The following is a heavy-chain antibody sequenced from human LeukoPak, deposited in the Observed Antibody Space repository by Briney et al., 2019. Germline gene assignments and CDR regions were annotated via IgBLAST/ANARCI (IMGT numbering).Heavy chain of an antibody. CDR3: ARVNINNWHSCDY. D-gene: IGHD1-1*01. CDR2: IYHSGSP. Sequence: PSGTLSLTCAVSGGSISSNNWWGWVRQPPGKGLEWIGEIYHSGSPNYNPSLKSRVTISVDKSRNHFSLNLSSVTAADTPVYYCARVNINNWHSCDYWGQGTLVTVSS. J-gene: IGHJ4*02. V-gene: IGHV4-4*02. CDR1: GGSISSNNW.